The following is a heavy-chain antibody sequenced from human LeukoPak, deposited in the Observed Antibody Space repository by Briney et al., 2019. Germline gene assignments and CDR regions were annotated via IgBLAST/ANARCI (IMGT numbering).Heavy chain of an antibody. V-gene: IGHV4-59*08. CDR2: IYYSGST. Sequence: PSETLSLTCTVSGGSISSYYWSWIRQPPVKGLEWIGYIYYSGSTNYNPSLKSRVTISVDTSKNQFSLKLSSVTAADTAVYYCARQGGSYSFDYWGQGTLVTVSS. CDR1: GGSISSYY. J-gene: IGHJ4*02. D-gene: IGHD1-26*01. CDR3: ARQGGSYSFDY.